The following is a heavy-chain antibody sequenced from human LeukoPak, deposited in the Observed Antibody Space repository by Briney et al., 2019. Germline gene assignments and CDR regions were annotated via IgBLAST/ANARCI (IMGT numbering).Heavy chain of an antibody. CDR3: TTERVATRDFDY. CDR1: GFTFDDYG. J-gene: IGHJ4*02. Sequence: PGGSLRLSCAASGFTFDDYGMSWVRQAPGKGLEWVGRIKSKTDGGTTDCAAPVKGRFTISRDDSKNTLYLQMNSLKTEDTAVYYCTTERVATRDFDYWGQGTLVTVSS. V-gene: IGHV3-15*01. CDR2: IKSKTDGGTT. D-gene: IGHD5-24*01.